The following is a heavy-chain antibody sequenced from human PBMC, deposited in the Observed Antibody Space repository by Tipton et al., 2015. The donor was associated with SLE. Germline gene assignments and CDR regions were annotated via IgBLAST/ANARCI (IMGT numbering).Heavy chain of an antibody. CDR3: ARQKSDFWRGYFDY. J-gene: IGHJ4*02. CDR1: GGTFSSYA. V-gene: IGHV1-69*01. Sequence: QSGAEVKKPGSSVKVSCKASGGTFSSYAISWVRQAPGQGLEWMGGIIPIFGAANYAQKFQGRVTITADESTSTAYMELSSLRSEGPAVYYCARQKSDFWRGYFDYWGQGTLVTVSS. CDR2: IIPIFGAA. D-gene: IGHD3-3*01.